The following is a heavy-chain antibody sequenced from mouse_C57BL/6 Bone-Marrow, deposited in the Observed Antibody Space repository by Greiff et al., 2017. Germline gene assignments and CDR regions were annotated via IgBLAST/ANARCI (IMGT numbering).Heavy chain of an antibody. J-gene: IGHJ4*01. CDR1: GYTFTSYW. CDR2: IDPSDSET. D-gene: IGHD1-1*01. V-gene: IGHV1-52*01. Sequence: QVQLQQPGAELVRPGSSVKLSCKASGYTFTSYWMHWVKQRPIQGLEWIGNIDPSDSETHSNQKFKDKATLTVDKSSSTAYMQLSSLTSEDSAVYYCARGASITTVVATDGFGYWGQGTSVTVSS. CDR3: ARGASITTVVATDGFGY.